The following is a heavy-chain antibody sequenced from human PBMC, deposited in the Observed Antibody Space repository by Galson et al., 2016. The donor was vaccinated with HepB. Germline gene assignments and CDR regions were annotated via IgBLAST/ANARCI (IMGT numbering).Heavy chain of an antibody. D-gene: IGHD3-16*01. V-gene: IGHV3-7*01. Sequence: SLRLSCAASGFTFSNYWMSWVRQAPGKGLECVANLKQDGSDKYYVDSVMGRFTISRDNAKNSLYLQMNSMSAEDTDVYYCATGCSRGISDALGFWGQGTLVTVSS. CDR2: LKQDGSDK. J-gene: IGHJ3*01. CDR3: ATGCSRGISDALGF. CDR1: GFTFSNYW.